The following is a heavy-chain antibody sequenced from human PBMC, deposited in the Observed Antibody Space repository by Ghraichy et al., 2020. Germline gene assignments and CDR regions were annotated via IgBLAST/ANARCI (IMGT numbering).Heavy chain of an antibody. D-gene: IGHD2-2*02. V-gene: IGHV4-38-2*01. Sequence: SETLSLTCAVSGYSISSGYYWGWIRQPPGKGLEWIGSIYHSGSTYYNPSLKSRVTISVDTSKNQFSLKLSSVTAADTAVYYCARLLGRNTGYCSSTSCYMAAFDIWGQGTMVTVSS. CDR2: IYHSGST. CDR3: ARLLGRNTGYCSSTSCYMAAFDI. CDR1: GYSISSGYY. J-gene: IGHJ3*02.